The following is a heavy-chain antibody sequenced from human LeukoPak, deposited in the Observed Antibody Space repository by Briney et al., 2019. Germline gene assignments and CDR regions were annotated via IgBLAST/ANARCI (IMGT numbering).Heavy chain of an antibody. V-gene: IGHV3-53*01. CDR2: IYSGGST. J-gene: IGHJ3*02. Sequence: GSLRLSCAASGFTVSSNYMSWVRQAPGKGLEWVSVIYSGGSTYYADSVKGRFTISRDNSKNTLYLQMNSLRAEDTAVYYCAREPAAAGFFDIWGQGTMVTVSS. D-gene: IGHD6-13*01. CDR3: AREPAAAGFFDI. CDR1: GFTVSSNY.